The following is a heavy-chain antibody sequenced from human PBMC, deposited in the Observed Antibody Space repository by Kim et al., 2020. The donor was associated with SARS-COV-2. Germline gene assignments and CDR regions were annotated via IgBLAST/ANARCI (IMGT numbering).Heavy chain of an antibody. J-gene: IGHJ4*02. V-gene: IGHV3-9*01. D-gene: IGHD3-3*01. Sequence: GKGRFTISRDNAKNSLYLQMNSLRAEDTALYYCAKDNTIFGVVADARFGYWGQGTLVTVSS. CDR3: AKDNTIFGVVADARFGY.